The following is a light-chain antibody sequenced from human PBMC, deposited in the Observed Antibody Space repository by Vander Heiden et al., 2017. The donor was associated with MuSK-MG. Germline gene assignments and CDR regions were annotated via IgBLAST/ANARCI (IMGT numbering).Light chain of an antibody. Sequence: SVLRQQPAVSGAPGQRVTISCTGSSSNIGAGYDVHWYQQLPGTAPKLLIFVNSNRHSGVPDRFSGSKSGTSAALAITRLLAGEVADYYSQSYDIRRSVFYVFGTGTKVTVL. CDR3: QSYDIRRSVFYV. J-gene: IGLJ1*01. V-gene: IGLV1-40*01. CDR1: SSNIGAGYD. CDR2: VNS.